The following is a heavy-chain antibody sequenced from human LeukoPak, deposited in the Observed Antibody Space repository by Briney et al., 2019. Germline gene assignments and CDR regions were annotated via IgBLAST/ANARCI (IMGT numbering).Heavy chain of an antibody. J-gene: IGHJ4*02. CDR3: ARLRRWLQSYYFDY. CDR1: GGSISSYY. D-gene: IGHD5-24*01. CDR2: IYTSGST. Sequence: PSETLTLTCTVSGGSISSYYWSWIRQPPGKGLEWIGYIYTSGSTNYNPSLKSRVTISVDTSKNQFSLKLSSVTAADTAVYYCARLRRWLQSYYFDYWGQGTLVTVSS. V-gene: IGHV4-4*09.